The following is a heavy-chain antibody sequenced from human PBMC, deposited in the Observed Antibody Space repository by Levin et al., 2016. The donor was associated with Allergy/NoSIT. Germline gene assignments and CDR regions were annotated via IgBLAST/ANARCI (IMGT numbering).Heavy chain of an antibody. CDR3: AKDPAAGWGY. D-gene: IGHD6-13*01. CDR2: IRYDGSNK. V-gene: IGHV3-30*02. J-gene: IGHJ4*02. Sequence: GESLKISCAASGFTFGTYGMHWVRQAPGKGLEWVAFIRYDGSNKYYADSVEGRFTVSRDNSNNTLYLQMNSLRLEDSAVYYCAKDPAAGWGYWGQGTLVTVSS. CDR1: GFTFGTYG.